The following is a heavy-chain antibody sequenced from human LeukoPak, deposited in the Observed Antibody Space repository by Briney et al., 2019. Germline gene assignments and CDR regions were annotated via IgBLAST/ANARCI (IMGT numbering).Heavy chain of an antibody. CDR2: ISYDGSNK. Sequence: PGRSLRLSCAASGFTFSSYAMHWVRQAPGKGLEWVAVISYDGSNKYYAGSVKGRFTISRDNSKNTLYLQMNSLRAEDTAVYYCAREKLERPYFDYWGQGTLVTVSS. D-gene: IGHD1-1*01. CDR3: AREKLERPYFDY. V-gene: IGHV3-30*04. CDR1: GFTFSSYA. J-gene: IGHJ4*02.